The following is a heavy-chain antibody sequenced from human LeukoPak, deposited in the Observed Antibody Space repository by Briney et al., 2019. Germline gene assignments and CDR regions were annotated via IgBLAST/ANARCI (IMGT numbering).Heavy chain of an antibody. CDR3: ARVYRACSSTSCYPTPDFDY. Sequence: ASVKVSCKASGYTFTSYYMHWVRQAPGQGLEWMGVINPSGGSTSYAQKFQGRVTMTRDTSTSTVYMELSRLRSDDTAVYYCARVYRACSSTSCYPTPDFDYWGQGTLVTVSS. V-gene: IGHV1-46*01. J-gene: IGHJ4*02. CDR1: GYTFTSYY. CDR2: INPSGGST. D-gene: IGHD2-2*01.